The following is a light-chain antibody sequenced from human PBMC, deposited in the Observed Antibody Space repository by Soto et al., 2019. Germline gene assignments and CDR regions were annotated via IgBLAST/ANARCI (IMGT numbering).Light chain of an antibody. Sequence: SYELTQTSSVSVAPGQTATMTCGGDNIGSKRVFWYQQKAGQAPVVVDYDDRDRPAGIPERVSGSKSANSATLIISRVEAGDEAAYYCQVWDSSRDQSVFGGGTHLTVL. CDR2: DDR. CDR3: QVWDSSRDQSV. J-gene: IGLJ3*02. V-gene: IGLV3-21*02. CDR1: NIGSKR.